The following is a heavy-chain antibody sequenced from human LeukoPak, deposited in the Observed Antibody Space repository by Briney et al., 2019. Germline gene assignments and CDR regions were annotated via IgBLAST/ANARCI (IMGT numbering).Heavy chain of an antibody. CDR2: ISSSGSTI. J-gene: IGHJ6*04. CDR1: GFTFSSYE. CDR3: AELGITMIGGV. D-gene: IGHD3-10*02. Sequence: GGTLRLSCAASGFTFSSYEMNWVRQAPGKGLEWVSYISSSGSTIYYADSVKGRFTISRDDAKNSLYLQMNSLRAEDTAVYYCAELGITMIGGVWGKGTTVTISS. V-gene: IGHV3-48*03.